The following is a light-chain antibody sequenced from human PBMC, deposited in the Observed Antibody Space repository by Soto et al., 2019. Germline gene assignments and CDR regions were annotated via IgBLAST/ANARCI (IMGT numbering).Light chain of an antibody. CDR1: SSDVGSYNR. V-gene: IGLV2-18*01. J-gene: IGLJ1*01. CDR2: EVS. CDR3: ATWDDSLNGYV. Sequence: QSALTQPPSVSGSPGQSVTISCTGTSSDVGSYNRVSWYQQSPGTAPKLMIYEVSNRPSGVSDRFSGSKSGNTASLTISGLQAEDEADYYCATWDDSLNGYVFGTGTKVTV.